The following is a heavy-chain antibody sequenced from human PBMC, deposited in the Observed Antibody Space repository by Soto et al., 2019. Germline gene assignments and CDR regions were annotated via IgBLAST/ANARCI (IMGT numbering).Heavy chain of an antibody. V-gene: IGHV4-31*11. CDR2: IYYSGTT. CDR3: ARWRSVRCYFAY. CDR1: GASINSDAYY. D-gene: IGHD2-8*01. J-gene: IGHJ4*02. Sequence: QVQLQESGPGLVIPSQTLSLTCAVSGASINSDAYYWSWIRQPPGKGLEWIGSIYYSGTTYYNSSLQSRATISVDTSPNLFSLKLASATAADTALYYCARWRSVRCYFAYWGQGTLVAVSS.